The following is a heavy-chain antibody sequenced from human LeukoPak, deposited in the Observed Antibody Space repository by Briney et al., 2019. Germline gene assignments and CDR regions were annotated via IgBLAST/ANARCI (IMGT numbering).Heavy chain of an antibody. Sequence: PGGSLRLSCAASGFTFSSYAMHWVRQAPGKGLAYVSAISSNGGSTYYANSVKGRFTISRDNSKNTLYLQMNSLRAEDTTVYYCATHSSTWTSDFDYWGQGTLVTVPS. J-gene: IGHJ4*02. CDR2: ISSNGGST. D-gene: IGHD6-13*01. CDR1: GFTFSSYA. V-gene: IGHV3-64*01. CDR3: ATHSSTWTSDFDY.